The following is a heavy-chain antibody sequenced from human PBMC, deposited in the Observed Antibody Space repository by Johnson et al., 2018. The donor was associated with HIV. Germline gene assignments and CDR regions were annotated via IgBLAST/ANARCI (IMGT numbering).Heavy chain of an antibody. CDR1: GFTFSSYA. CDR2: IRHDGNNK. V-gene: IGHV3-30*02. D-gene: IGHD1-26*01. J-gene: IGHJ3*02. Sequence: QVQLVESGGGVVQPGRSLRLSCAASGFTFSSYAMHWVRQAPGKGLEWVAFIRHDGNNKYYADSVKGRFTVSRDTSKNTLYLLIKSLRAEDTAVYYCAKDQSSGRLIDAFDIWGQGTMVTVSS. CDR3: AKDQSSGRLIDAFDI.